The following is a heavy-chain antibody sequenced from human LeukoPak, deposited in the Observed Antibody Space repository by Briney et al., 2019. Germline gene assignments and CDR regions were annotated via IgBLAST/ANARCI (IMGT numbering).Heavy chain of an antibody. CDR2: IYNSGST. V-gene: IGHV4-59*01. Sequence: PSETLSLTCTVYGGAISSYYWSWIRQPPGKGLERIGYIYNSGSTNYNPSLKRRVTISVDTSESQFSLKLSSVPAADQAVYYCASEALRFLEWARDAFHIWGQGTMVTASS. CDR1: GGAISSYY. D-gene: IGHD3-3*01. CDR3: ASEALRFLEWARDAFHI. J-gene: IGHJ3*02.